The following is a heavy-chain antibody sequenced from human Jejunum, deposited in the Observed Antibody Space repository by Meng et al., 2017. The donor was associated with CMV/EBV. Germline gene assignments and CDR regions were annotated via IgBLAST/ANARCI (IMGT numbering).Heavy chain of an antibody. CDR3: VKDHPVCSH. Sequence: VQVVEVGGGLVEPGGSLRLSCKASGFSFSDYYMTWIRHTPGKGPEWLAYISGSSTVTNYADSVKGRFTISRDISKNTLYLQMNSLRPEDTAVYYCVKDHPVCSHWGQGTLVTVSS. V-gene: IGHV3-11*06. CDR2: ISGSSTVT. J-gene: IGHJ4*02. D-gene: IGHD2-15*01. CDR1: GFSFSDYY.